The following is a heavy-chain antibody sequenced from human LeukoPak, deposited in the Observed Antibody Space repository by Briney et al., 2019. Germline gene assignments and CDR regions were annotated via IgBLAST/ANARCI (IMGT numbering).Heavy chain of an antibody. V-gene: IGHV4-39*01. J-gene: IGHJ4*02. CDR2: IYYSGST. D-gene: IGHD6-19*01. CDR1: GVSISSSSYY. Sequence: SETLSLTCTVSGVSISSSSYYWGWLRQPPGKGLEWIVNIYYSGSTYYNPSLKSRVTISVDTSKNQFSLKLTSVTAADTAVYYCARHASVSGNWPRPLDYWGQGSLVTVSS. CDR3: ARHASVSGNWPRPLDY.